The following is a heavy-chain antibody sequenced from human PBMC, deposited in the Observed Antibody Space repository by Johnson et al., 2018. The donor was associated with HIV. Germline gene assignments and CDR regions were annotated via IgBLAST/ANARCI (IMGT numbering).Heavy chain of an antibody. CDR2: ISYDGTTT. V-gene: IGHV3-33*08. D-gene: IGHD6-19*01. CDR3: ARVPGRAVAAGGAFDI. J-gene: IGHJ3*02. CDR1: GFKFNDYA. Sequence: QVQLVESGGGVVRPGGPLRLSCAASGFKFNDYAMHWVRQAPGKGLEWVTVISYDGTTTYYADSVKGRFTISRDNSKNTLYVQMNSLRAEDTAVYYCARVPGRAVAAGGAFDIWGQGTMVTVSS.